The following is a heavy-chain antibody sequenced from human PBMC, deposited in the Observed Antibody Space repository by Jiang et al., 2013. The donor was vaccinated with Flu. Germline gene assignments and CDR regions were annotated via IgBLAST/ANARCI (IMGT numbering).Heavy chain of an antibody. Sequence: QLLESGGGLVQPGGSLRLSCAASGFTFSSYEMNWVRQAPGKGLEWVSYISSSGSTIYYADSVKGRFTISRDNAKNSLYLQMNSLRAEDTAVYYCARSPYCTNGVCLHWGQGTLVTVSS. J-gene: IGHJ4*02. CDR3: ARSPYCTNGVCLH. V-gene: IGHV3-48*03. D-gene: IGHD2-8*01. CDR2: ISSSGSTI. CDR1: GFTFSSYE.